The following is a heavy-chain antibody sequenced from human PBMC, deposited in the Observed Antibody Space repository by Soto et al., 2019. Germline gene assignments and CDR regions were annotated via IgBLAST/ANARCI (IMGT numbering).Heavy chain of an antibody. Sequence: ASVKVSCKASGYTFTSYGISWVRQAPGQGLEWMGWISAYNGNTNYAQKLQGRVTMTTDTSTSTAYMELRSLRSDDTAVYYCARGLIVVVVASTTYFDYWGQGPLVPVS. CDR1: GYTFTSYG. CDR2: ISAYNGNT. V-gene: IGHV1-18*01. D-gene: IGHD2-15*01. CDR3: ARGLIVVVVASTTYFDY. J-gene: IGHJ4*02.